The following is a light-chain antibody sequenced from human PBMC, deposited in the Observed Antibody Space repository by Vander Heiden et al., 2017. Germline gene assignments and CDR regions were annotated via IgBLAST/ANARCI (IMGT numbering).Light chain of an antibody. CDR1: KLRANY. J-gene: IGLJ1*01. Sequence: SYELTQPPSLSVCPGQTSSITSPGVKLRANYACWYQQKPGQAPVLVYYQDSKRPSGIPERFSGSNSGNTATLTISGTQAMDEADYYCQAWDSSTLYVFGAGTKVTVL. CDR3: QAWDSSTLYV. V-gene: IGLV3-1*01. CDR2: QDS.